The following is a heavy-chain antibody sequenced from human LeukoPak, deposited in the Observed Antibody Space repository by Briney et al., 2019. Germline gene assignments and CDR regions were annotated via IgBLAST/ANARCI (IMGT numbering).Heavy chain of an antibody. CDR3: VRSYGSGTYIDY. J-gene: IGHJ4*02. CDR1: GFTVSSNY. CDR2: IYSGGST. V-gene: IGHV3-66*01. Sequence: GGSLRLSCAASGFTVSSNYMSWVRQAPGKGLEWVSVIYSGGSTYYADSVKGRFTISRDNSKNTLNLQMSSLRAEDTAVYFCVRSYGSGTYIDYWGQGTLVTVSS. D-gene: IGHD3-10*01.